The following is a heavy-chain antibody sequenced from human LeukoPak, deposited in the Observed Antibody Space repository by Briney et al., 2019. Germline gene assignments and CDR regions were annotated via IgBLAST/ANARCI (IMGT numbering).Heavy chain of an antibody. D-gene: IGHD1-26*01. CDR1: GFTFSSYW. V-gene: IGHV3-7*03. CDR3: ARDLEYSGSPYEY. J-gene: IGHJ4*02. CDR2: IKQDGSEK. Sequence: GGSLRLSCAASGFTFSSYWMSWVRQAPGKGLEWVANIKQDGSEKYYVDSVKGRFTISRDNAKNSLYLQMNSLRAEDTAVYYCARDLEYSGSPYEYWGQGTLVTVSS.